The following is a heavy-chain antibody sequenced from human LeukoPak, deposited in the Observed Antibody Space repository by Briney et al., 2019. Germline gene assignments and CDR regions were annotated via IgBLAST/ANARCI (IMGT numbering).Heavy chain of an antibody. J-gene: IGHJ4*02. CDR3: ADGGSTETYYFDY. Sequence: GGSLRLSCAASGFTFSSYAMHWVRQAPGKGLEWVAVISYDGSNKYYADSVKGRFTISRDNSKNTLYLQMNSLRAEDTAVYYCADGGSTETYYFDYWGQGTLVTVSS. V-gene: IGHV3-30*04. CDR2: ISYDGSNK. D-gene: IGHD2-2*01. CDR1: GFTFSSYA.